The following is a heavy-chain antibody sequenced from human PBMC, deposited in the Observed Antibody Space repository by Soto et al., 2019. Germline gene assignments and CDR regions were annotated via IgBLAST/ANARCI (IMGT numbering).Heavy chain of an antibody. CDR2: INPSGGST. D-gene: IGHD6-13*01. Sequence: ASVKVSCKASGYTFTIYYMHWVRQAPVQGLEWMGIINPSGGSTSYAQKFQGRVTMTRDTSTSTVYMELSSLRSEDTAVYYCARLGIAAHLSYYGMDVWGQGTTVTVSS. V-gene: IGHV1-46*01. J-gene: IGHJ6*02. CDR1: GYTFTIYY. CDR3: ARLGIAAHLSYYGMDV.